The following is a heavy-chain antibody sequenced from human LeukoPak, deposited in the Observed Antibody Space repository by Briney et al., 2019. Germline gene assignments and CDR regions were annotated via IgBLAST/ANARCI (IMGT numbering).Heavy chain of an antibody. CDR2: IYYSGST. CDR3: ARDRRDDFWSGVFDY. Sequence: SETLSLTCTVSGGSISSYYWSWIRQPPGKGLEWIGYIYYSGSTYYNPSLKSRVTISVDTSKNQFSLKLSSVTAADTAVYYCARDRRDDFWSGVFDYWGQGTLVTVSS. J-gene: IGHJ4*02. V-gene: IGHV4-59*12. CDR1: GGSISSYY. D-gene: IGHD3-3*01.